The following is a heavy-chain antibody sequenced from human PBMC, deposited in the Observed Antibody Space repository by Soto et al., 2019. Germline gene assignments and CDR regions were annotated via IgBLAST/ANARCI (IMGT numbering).Heavy chain of an antibody. V-gene: IGHV3-21*01. CDR1: GFTFSTYH. J-gene: IGHJ3*01. CDR3: ARGYCGGGGCYLRRDAIDV. D-gene: IGHD2-15*01. CDR2: INPSSSHI. Sequence: EVQLVESGGGLVMPGGSLRLSCAASGFTFSTYHMNWVRQAPGKGLEWVSSINPSSSHIYYADSVRGRFTISRDNCKNSMDLQMNSLRTEDAAVYYCARGYCGGGGCYLRRDAIDVWGQGTMVTVSS.